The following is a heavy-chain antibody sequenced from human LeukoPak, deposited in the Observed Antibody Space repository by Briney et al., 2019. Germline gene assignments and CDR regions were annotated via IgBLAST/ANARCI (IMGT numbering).Heavy chain of an antibody. CDR2: IDANNGDT. CDR1: GYTFTVNY. CDR3: ARDPSSVTLYFFDY. D-gene: IGHD4-11*01. J-gene: IGHJ4*02. Sequence: ASVTISCKASGYTFTVNYIHWLRQAPGQGLEWMGWIDANNGDTKSAQKFQGRVTMSRDTSISTAYMDLSSLSPDDAAVYYCARDPSSVTLYFFDYWGQGTLVTVST. V-gene: IGHV1-2*02.